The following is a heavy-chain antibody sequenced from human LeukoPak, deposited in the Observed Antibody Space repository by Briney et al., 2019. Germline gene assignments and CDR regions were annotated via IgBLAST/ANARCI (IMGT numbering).Heavy chain of an antibody. CDR3: ATDRKVGTWDPRFNY. CDR2: IRQDDSEK. J-gene: IGHJ4*02. Sequence: GGSLRLSCSASGFTFSDYWMMWVRQAPGKGLEWVGNIRQDDSEKNYVDSVRGRFTISRDNAKYSLYLQMNSLRAEDTAIYYCATDRKVGTWDPRFNYWGQGTLVTVSS. CDR1: GFTFSDYW. V-gene: IGHV3-7*01. D-gene: IGHD4-23*01.